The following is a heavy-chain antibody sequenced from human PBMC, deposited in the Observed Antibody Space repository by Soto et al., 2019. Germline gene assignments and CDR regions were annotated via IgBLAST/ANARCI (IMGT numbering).Heavy chain of an antibody. V-gene: IGHV4-39*01. J-gene: IGHJ6*02. D-gene: IGHD6-13*01. CDR3: ARLAAAGLSRYYYYGMDV. Sequence: PSETLSLTCTVSGGSISSSSYYWGWIRQPPGKGLEWIGSIYYSGSTYYNPSLKSRVTISVDTSKNQFSLKLSSVTAADTAVYYCARLAAAGLSRYYYYGMDVWGQGAQVTVSS. CDR1: GGSISSSSYY. CDR2: IYYSGST.